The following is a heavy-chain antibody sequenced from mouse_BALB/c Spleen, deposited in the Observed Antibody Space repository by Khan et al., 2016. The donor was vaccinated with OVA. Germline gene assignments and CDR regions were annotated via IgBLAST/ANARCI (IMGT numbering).Heavy chain of an antibody. J-gene: IGHJ2*01. Sequence: EVKLEESGGGLVQPGGSMKLSCVASGFTFSNYWMNWVRQSPEQGLEWVAEIRLKSDDYVTNYAESVKGRFTISRDDSKSSVYLQMNNLRAEDTGIYYCWILLWGQGTTLTVSS. V-gene: IGHV6-6*02. CDR1: GFTFSNYW. CDR2: IRLKSDDYVT. CDR3: WILL.